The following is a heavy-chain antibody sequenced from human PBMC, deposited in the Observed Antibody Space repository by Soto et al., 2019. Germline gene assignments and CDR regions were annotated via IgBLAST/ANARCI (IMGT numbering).Heavy chain of an antibody. J-gene: IGHJ4*02. CDR1: GFTFSSYA. V-gene: IGHV3-23*01. D-gene: IGHD6-19*01. Sequence: PGGSLRLSCAASGFTFSSYAMSWVRQAPGKGLEWVSAISGSGSTYYNPSLKSRVTISIDMSKNQLSLQLSSVTAADTAVYFCARHRPKSSGWPWGQGTLVTVSS. CDR2: ISGSGST. CDR3: ARHRPKSSGWP.